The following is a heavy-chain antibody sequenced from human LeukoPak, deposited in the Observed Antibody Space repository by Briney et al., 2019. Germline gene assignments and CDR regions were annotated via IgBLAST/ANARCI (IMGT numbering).Heavy chain of an antibody. CDR3: ARAPSSGSPLFDY. CDR1: GGTFSGYY. J-gene: IGHJ4*02. CDR2: INPNSGGT. D-gene: IGHD3-10*01. Sequence: ASVKVSCKASGGTFSGYYMHWVRQAPGQGLEWMGWINPNSGGTNYAQKFQGRVTMTRDTFISTAYMELSRLRSDDTAVYYCARAPSSGSPLFDYWGQGTLVTVSS. V-gene: IGHV1-2*02.